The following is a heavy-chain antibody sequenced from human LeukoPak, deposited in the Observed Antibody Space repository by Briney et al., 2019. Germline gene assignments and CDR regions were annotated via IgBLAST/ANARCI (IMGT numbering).Heavy chain of an antibody. V-gene: IGHV4-39*02. CDR2: IYYSGNT. Sequence: PSETLSLTCTVSGDSITSSSYSWGWIRQPPGKGLEWLASIYYSGNTHYNPSLRSRVTISVDTSKNHFSLMLTSVSAADTAVYCCVRHAPHENGNKRGFEYWGQGTLVTVSS. CDR1: GDSITSSSYS. J-gene: IGHJ4*02. CDR3: VRHAPHENGNKRGFEY. D-gene: IGHD2/OR15-2a*01.